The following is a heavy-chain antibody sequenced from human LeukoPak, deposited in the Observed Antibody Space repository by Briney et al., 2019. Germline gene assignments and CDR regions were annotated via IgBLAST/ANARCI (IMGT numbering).Heavy chain of an antibody. J-gene: IGHJ5*02. Sequence: GGSLTLSCAASGFSFSTYDMIWIRQAPGKGLEWVSHISSSRSDYRRYAESVRGRFTISRDNAKNSVYLEMNGLTKNDTAVYYCARGGRSDLRSWFDPWGQGTVVTVSS. V-gene: IGHV3-11*06. CDR2: ISSSRSDYR. CDR1: GFSFSTYD. CDR3: ARGGRSDLRSWFDP.